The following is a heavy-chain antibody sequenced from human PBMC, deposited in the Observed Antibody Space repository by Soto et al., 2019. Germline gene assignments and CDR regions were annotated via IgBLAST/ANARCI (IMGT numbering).Heavy chain of an antibody. J-gene: IGHJ4*01. CDR1: GFTFNDFE. Sequence: EVQLLESGGGLVQPGGSLRLSCGVSGFTFNDFEMNWVRQAPGKGPEWLAYIDGSGATKKYADSVRGRFTISRDNPNNSLFLQRSSLSAADTAIYYCARGFGRFNYWGHGNRVSVSS. CDR3: ARGFGRFNY. CDR2: IDGSGATK. D-gene: IGHD3-10*01. V-gene: IGHV3-48*03.